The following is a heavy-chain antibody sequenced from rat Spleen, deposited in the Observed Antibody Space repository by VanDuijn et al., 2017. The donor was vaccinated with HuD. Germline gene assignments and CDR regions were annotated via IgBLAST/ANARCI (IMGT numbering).Heavy chain of an antibody. D-gene: IGHD1-11*01. Sequence: EVQLVETGGGLVQPGRSLKLSCVASGFTFSNYWMYWMRQSPGKGLAWVSSINTDVDSTYYLDSVKGRFTISRDNAENTVYLEMDSLRSEDTATYYCAKDKDGGYVMDAWGQGASVSVSS. CDR1: GFTFSNYW. V-gene: IGHV5-58*01. J-gene: IGHJ4*01. CDR3: AKDKDGGYVMDA. CDR2: INTDVDST.